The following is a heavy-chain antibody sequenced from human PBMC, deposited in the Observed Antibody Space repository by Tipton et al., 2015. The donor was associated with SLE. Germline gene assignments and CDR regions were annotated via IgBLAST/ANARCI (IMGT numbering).Heavy chain of an antibody. J-gene: IGHJ6*03. D-gene: IGHD7-27*01. CDR3: ARGPRREYAGDKFYFYMDV. CDR1: GGSFSGFY. CDR2: ITRSRTT. Sequence: TLSHTCAVYGGSFSGFYWTWIRQPPGKGLEWIGEITRSRTTNYNPSLKSRVTISVDPSKSQFSLQLNSVTAADTAEYFCARGPRREYAGDKFYFYMDVWGKGTTVTVSS. V-gene: IGHV4-34*01.